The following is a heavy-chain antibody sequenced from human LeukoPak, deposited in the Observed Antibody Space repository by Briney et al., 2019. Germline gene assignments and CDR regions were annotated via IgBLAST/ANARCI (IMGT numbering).Heavy chain of an antibody. Sequence: SETLSLTCTVSGGSISSSSYYWGWSRQPPRKGLEWIVSIYYSGPTYYNPSLNSRVTIPVQTSKNHLSLKLRSVTPEGTSVYYCARHPTRIAVAGTVFDYWGQGNLGTVS. CDR1: GGSISSSSYY. CDR2: IYYSGPT. CDR3: ARHPTRIAVAGTVFDY. V-gene: IGHV4-39*01. D-gene: IGHD6-19*01. J-gene: IGHJ4*02.